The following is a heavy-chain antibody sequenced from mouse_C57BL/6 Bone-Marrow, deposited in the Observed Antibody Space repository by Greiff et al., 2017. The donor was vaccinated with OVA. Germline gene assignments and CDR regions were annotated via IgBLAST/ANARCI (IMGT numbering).Heavy chain of an antibody. CDR1: GYTFTSYW. D-gene: IGHD2-4*01. CDR3: AISYDYDRWYFDV. Sequence: QVQLQQPGAELVKPGASVKVSCKASGYTFTSYWMHWVKQRPGQGLEWIGRIHPSDSDTNYNQKFKGKATLTGDKSSSTAYMQLSSLTSEDSAVYYCAISYDYDRWYFDVWGTGTTVTVSS. CDR2: IHPSDSDT. V-gene: IGHV1-74*01. J-gene: IGHJ1*03.